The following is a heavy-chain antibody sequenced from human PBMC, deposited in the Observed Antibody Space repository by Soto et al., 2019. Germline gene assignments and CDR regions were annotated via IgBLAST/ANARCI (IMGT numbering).Heavy chain of an antibody. CDR2: ISYDGSNK. CDR1: GFTFSSYA. D-gene: IGHD3-22*01. J-gene: IGHJ3*02. CDR3: ARGTYDSDAFDI. Sequence: QVQLVESGGGVVQPGRSLRLSCAASGFTFSSYAVHWVRQAPGKGLEWVAVISYDGSNKYYADSVKGRFTISRDNSKNTLYLQMNSLRAEDTAVYYCARGTYDSDAFDIWGQGTMVTVSS. V-gene: IGHV3-30-3*01.